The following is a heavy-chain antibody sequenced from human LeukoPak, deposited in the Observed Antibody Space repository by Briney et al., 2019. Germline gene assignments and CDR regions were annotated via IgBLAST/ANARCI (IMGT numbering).Heavy chain of an antibody. CDR1: GGSISSGSYY. D-gene: IGHD4-17*01. V-gene: IGHV4-61*02. CDR3: ASWTGDYAAFDI. Sequence: SETLSLTCTVAGGSISSGSYYWGWIRQPAGTGLEWLGRIYTSGSTNYNPSLKSRVTISVDTSKNQFSLKLSSVTAADTAVYYCASWTGDYAAFDIWGQGTMVTVSS. J-gene: IGHJ3*02. CDR2: IYTSGST.